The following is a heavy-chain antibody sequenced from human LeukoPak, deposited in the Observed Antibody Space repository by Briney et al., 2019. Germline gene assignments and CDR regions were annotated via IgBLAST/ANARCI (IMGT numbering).Heavy chain of an antibody. CDR2: IKEDGTET. J-gene: IGHJ4*02. V-gene: IGHV3-7*03. D-gene: IGHD5-24*01. CDR1: GFMFSSNW. Sequence: GGSLRLSCEASGFMFSSNWMSWVRLAPGKGLEWVANIKEDGTETYYVDSVKGRFTISRDNAKNSLYLQMYSLRVEDTAVYYCAKEGRSLQTYWGQGTLVTVSS. CDR3: AKEGRSLQTY.